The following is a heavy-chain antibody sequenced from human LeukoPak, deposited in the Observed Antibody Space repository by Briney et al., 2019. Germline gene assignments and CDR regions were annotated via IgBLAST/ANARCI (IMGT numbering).Heavy chain of an antibody. CDR1: GFAFSRYA. Sequence: GGSLRLSCAASGFAFSRYAMSWVRQAPGKGLEWVSAIRGSGDNTYYADSVKGRFTISRDNSKNTLYMEMNSLRAEDTAVYYCAKGGRGSIATRPDYWGQGTLVTVSS. CDR3: AKGGRGSIATRPDY. J-gene: IGHJ4*02. D-gene: IGHD6-6*01. V-gene: IGHV3-23*01. CDR2: IRGSGDNT.